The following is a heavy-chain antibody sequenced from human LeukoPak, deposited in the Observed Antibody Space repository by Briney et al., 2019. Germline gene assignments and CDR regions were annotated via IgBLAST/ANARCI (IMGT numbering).Heavy chain of an antibody. CDR3: AKSNGYGLVDI. CDR1: GGSISNYY. J-gene: IGHJ3*02. V-gene: IGHV4-39*07. Sequence: PSETLSLTCTVSGGSISNYYWGWIRQPPGKGLEWIGNIFYSGSTYYSPSLKSRVTISLDTSRNQFSLKLNSVTAADTAVYYCAKSNGYGLVDIWGQGTMVTVSS. D-gene: IGHD3-10*01. CDR2: IFYSGST.